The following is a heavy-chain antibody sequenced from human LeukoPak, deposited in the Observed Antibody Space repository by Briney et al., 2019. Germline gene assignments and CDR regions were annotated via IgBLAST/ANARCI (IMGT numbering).Heavy chain of an antibody. V-gene: IGHV4-59*01. J-gene: IGHJ6*02. Sequence: SGGSLRLSCAASGFTFSPYPMNWVRQAPGKGLEWIGYIYYSGSTNYNPSLKSRVTISVDTSKNQFSLKLSSVTAADTAVYYCARDSSYNYYGMDVWGQGTTVTVSS. CDR1: GFTFSPYP. CDR2: IYYSGST. CDR3: ARDSSYNYYGMDV.